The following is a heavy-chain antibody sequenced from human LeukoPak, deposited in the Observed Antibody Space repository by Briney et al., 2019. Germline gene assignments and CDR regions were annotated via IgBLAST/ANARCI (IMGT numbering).Heavy chain of an antibody. CDR1: GGSISSSNW. D-gene: IGHD3-22*01. CDR3: ARLGEYYDSSGHSYVLDY. Sequence: PSGTLSLTCAVSGGSISSSNWWGWVRQPPGKGLEWIGYIYNSGSTYYNPSLKSRVTISVDRSKNQFSLRLTSVTAADTAVYYCARLGEYYDSSGHSYVLDYWGQGTLVTVSS. V-gene: IGHV4-4*02. J-gene: IGHJ4*02. CDR2: IYNSGST.